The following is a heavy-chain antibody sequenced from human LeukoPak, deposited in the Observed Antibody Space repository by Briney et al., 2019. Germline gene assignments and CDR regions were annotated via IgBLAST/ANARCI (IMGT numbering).Heavy chain of an antibody. V-gene: IGHV4-59*08. CDR1: GGSISSYY. Sequence: PSETLSLTCTVSGGSISSYYWSWIRQPPGKGLEWIGYIYYSGSTNYNPSLKSRVTISVDTSKNQFSLKLSSVTAADTAVYYCARHPPRYSSSWYYFDYWGQGTLVTVSS. CDR2: IYYSGST. D-gene: IGHD6-13*01. CDR3: ARHPPRYSSSWYYFDY. J-gene: IGHJ4*02.